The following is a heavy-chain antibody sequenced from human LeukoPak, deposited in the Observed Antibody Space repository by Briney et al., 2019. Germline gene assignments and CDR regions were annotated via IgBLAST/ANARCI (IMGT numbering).Heavy chain of an antibody. CDR1: GFTFSSYW. D-gene: IGHD3-10*02. Sequence: GGSLRLSCAASGFTFSSYWMSWVRQAPGKVLEWVSYISSSGSTIYYADSVKGRFTISRDNAKNSLYLQMNGLRAEDTAVYYCAELGITMIGGVWGKGTTVTISS. CDR3: AELGITMIGGV. J-gene: IGHJ6*04. V-gene: IGHV3-48*04. CDR2: ISSSGSTI.